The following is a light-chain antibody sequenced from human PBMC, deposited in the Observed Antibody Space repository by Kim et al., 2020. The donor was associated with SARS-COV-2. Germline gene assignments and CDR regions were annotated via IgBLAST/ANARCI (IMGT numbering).Light chain of an antibody. J-gene: IGKJ3*01. CDR3: QQYGDSPPFT. CDR1: QSVSSSF. Sequence: PGERATLSCRASQSVSSSFLAWYQQRPGQAPRLLIYGASSSATGIPDRFSGIGSATDFTLTISRLEPDDFAVYYCQQYGDSPPFTFDPGT. CDR2: GAS. V-gene: IGKV3-20*01.